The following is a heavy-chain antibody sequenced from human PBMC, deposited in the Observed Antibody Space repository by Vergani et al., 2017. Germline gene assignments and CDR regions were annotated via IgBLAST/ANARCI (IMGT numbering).Heavy chain of an antibody. Sequence: EVQLVESGGGLVKPGGSLRLSCAASGFTFSNAWMSWVRQAPGKGLEWVGRIKSKTDGGTTDYAAPVKGRFTISSDDSKNTLYLQMNSLKTEDTAVYYCTTVHYDFSHEIDYWGQGTLVTVSS. CDR3: TTVHYDFSHEIDY. J-gene: IGHJ4*02. CDR1: GFTFSNAW. CDR2: IKSKTDGGTT. D-gene: IGHD3-3*01. V-gene: IGHV3-15*01.